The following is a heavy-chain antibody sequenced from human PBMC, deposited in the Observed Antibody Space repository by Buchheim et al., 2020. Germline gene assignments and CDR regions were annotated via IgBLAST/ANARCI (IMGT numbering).Heavy chain of an antibody. CDR2: IYYSGST. D-gene: IGHD4-17*01. J-gene: IGHJ2*01. CDR3: ARDVTDYGDYSSWYFDL. CDR1: GGSISSYY. Sequence: QVQLQESGPGLVKPSETLSLTCTVSGGSISSYYWSWIRQPPGKGLEWIGYIYYSGSTNYNPSLKSRFTISLDTSKNPFSLKLSSVTAADTAVYYCARDVTDYGDYSSWYFDLWGRGTL. V-gene: IGHV4-59*01.